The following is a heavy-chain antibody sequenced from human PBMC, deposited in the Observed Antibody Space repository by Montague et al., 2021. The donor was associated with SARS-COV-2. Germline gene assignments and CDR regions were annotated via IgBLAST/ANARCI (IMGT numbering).Heavy chain of an antibody. J-gene: IGHJ6*03. D-gene: IGHD4-11*01. CDR1: GGSISSSSYY. CDR2: IYYSGST. V-gene: IGHV4-39*01. CDR3: ARQDPYSKQKFYYYYYYMDV. Sequence: ETLSLTCTVSGGSISSSSYYWGWIRQPPGKGPEWIGSIYYSGSTYYNPSLKSRVTISVDTSKNQFSLKLSSVTAADTAVYYCARQDPYSKQKFYYYYYYMDVWGKGTTVTVSS.